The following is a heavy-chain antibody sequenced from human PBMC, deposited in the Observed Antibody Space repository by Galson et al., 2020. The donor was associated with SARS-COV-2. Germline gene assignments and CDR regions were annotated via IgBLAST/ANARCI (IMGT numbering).Heavy chain of an antibody. D-gene: IGHD6-19*01. V-gene: IGHV4-61*09. CDR3: ARDAPYSSGWYGNWFDP. Sequence: SETLSLTCTVSGGSISSGSYYWSWIRQPAGKGLEWIGHIYTSGSTNYNPSLKSRVTISVDTSKNQFSLKLSSVTAADTAVYYCARDAPYSSGWYGNWFDPWGQGTLFTVSS. J-gene: IGHJ5*02. CDR2: IYTSGST. CDR1: GGSISSGSYY.